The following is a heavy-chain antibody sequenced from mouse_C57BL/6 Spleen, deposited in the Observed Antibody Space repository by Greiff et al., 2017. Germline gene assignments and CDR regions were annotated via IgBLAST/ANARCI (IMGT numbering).Heavy chain of an antibody. J-gene: IGHJ4*01. V-gene: IGHV5-17*01. CDR3: ARSLIYDGYYYAMDY. CDR2: ISSGSSNN. D-gene: IGHD2-3*01. Sequence: DVLLVESGGGLVKPGGSLKLSCAASGFTFSDYGMHWVRQAPGKGLEWVAYISSGSSNNYYADTVKGRCTISRDNATNTLFLQMTSLRSEDTAMYYCARSLIYDGYYYAMDYWGQGTSVTVSS. CDR1: GFTFSDYG.